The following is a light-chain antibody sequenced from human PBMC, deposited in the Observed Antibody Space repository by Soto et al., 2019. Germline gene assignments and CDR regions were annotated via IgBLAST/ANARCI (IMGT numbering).Light chain of an antibody. V-gene: IGKV3-20*01. J-gene: IGKJ5*01. CDR2: GAS. Sequence: EIVLTQSPGSLSLSPGERATLSCRASQSVTTNYLAWYQQKPGQAPRLLIYGASSGATGIPDRFSGSGSGTHFTLTISRLEPEDFAVYYCQEYGSSPVTFGQGTRLDIK. CDR1: QSVTTNY. CDR3: QEYGSSPVT.